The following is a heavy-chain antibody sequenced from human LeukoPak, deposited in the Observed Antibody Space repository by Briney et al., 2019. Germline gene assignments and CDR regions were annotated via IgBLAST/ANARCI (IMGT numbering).Heavy chain of an antibody. CDR1: GGSISSGKYY. V-gene: IGHV4-31*03. CDR3: ARGGTPDY. D-gene: IGHD1-14*01. J-gene: IGHJ4*02. Sequence: SETLSLTCTVSGGSISSGKYYWSWISQHPGKGLEWIGYIYYSGSTYYSPSLKSRVTISIDTSKNQFSLKLSSVTAADTAVYYCARGGTPDYWGQGTLVTVSS. CDR2: IYYSGST.